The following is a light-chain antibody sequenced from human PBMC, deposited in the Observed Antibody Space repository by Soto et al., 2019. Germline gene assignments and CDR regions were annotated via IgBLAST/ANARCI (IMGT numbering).Light chain of an antibody. V-gene: IGLV2-14*01. Sequence: QSALTQPASVSGSPGQSITISCTGASSDVGSYNYVSWYQQFPGKAPKVMIYDVSNRPPGVSSRFSGSKSGNTASLTISGLQAEDEADYYCSSYTSSSKVLFGGGTKVTVL. CDR1: SSDVGSYNY. CDR2: DVS. J-gene: IGLJ2*01. CDR3: SSYTSSSKVL.